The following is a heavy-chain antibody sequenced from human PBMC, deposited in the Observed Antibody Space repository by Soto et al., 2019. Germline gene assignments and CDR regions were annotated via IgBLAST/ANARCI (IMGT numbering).Heavy chain of an antibody. CDR3: ARAKQWLVSYYYYMDV. V-gene: IGHV4-39*07. CDR1: GVTISGGGYY. D-gene: IGHD6-19*01. J-gene: IGHJ6*03. CDR2: INHSGST. Sequence: SETLSLTCTVSGVTISGGGYYWSWNRQHPGKGLEWIGDINHSGSTNYNPSLKSRVTISVDTSKNQFSLNLSSVTAADTAVYYCARAKQWLVSYYYYMDVWGKGTTVTVSS.